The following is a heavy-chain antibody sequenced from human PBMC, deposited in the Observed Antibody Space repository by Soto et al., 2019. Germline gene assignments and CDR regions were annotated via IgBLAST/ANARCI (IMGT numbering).Heavy chain of an antibody. CDR1: GGSFSGYY. Sequence: QVQLQQWGAGLVKPSETLSLTCAVYGGSFSGYYWSWIRQPPGKGLEWIGEINHSGSSNYNPSLKSRVTISVDTSKNQFSLKLSSVTAADTAVYYCARGRGYYWGQGTLVTVSS. CDR2: INHSGSS. V-gene: IGHV4-34*01. CDR3: ARGRGYY. J-gene: IGHJ4*02.